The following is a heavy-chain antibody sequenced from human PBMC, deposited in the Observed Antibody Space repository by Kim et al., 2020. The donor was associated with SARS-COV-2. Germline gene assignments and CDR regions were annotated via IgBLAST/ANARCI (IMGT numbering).Heavy chain of an antibody. CDR3: AKDWRRLIFGYYYGMDV. CDR2: ISGSGGST. D-gene: IGHD3-3*01. V-gene: IGHV3-23*01. Sequence: GGSLRLSCAASGFTFSSYAMSWVRQAPGKGLEWVSAISGSGGSTYYADSVKGRFSISRDNSKNTLYLQMNSLRAEDTAVYYCAKDWRRLIFGYYYGMDVWGQGTTVTVSS. CDR1: GFTFSSYA. J-gene: IGHJ6*02.